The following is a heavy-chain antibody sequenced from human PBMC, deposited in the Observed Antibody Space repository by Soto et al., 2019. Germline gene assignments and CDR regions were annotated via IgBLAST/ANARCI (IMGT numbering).Heavy chain of an antibody. D-gene: IGHD3-16*01. CDR2: IYYSGST. J-gene: IGHJ4*02. CDR3: ARGAYDYVWGSYCYFDY. CDR1: GGSISSGGYY. Sequence: PSETLSLTCTVSGGSISSGGYYWSWIRQHPGKGLEWIGYIYYSGSTYYNPSLKSRVTISVDTSKNQFSLKLSSVTAADTAVYYCARGAYDYVWGSYCYFDYWGQGTLVTVSS. V-gene: IGHV4-31*03.